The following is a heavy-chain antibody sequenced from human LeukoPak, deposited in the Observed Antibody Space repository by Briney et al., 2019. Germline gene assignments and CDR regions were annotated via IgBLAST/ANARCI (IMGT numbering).Heavy chain of an antibody. D-gene: IGHD6-19*01. V-gene: IGHV3-23*01. CDR1: GFTFSIHA. J-gene: IGHJ4*02. CDR2: ITGNSVNT. CDR3: VKAASGGWYDTNFDY. Sequence: GGSLRLSCAASGFTFSIHAMNWVRQAPGKGLEWVSVITGNSVNTFYADSVKGRFTISRDNSKNTLYMYMNSLRAEDAAVYYCVKAASGGWYDTNFDYWGQGTLVTVSS.